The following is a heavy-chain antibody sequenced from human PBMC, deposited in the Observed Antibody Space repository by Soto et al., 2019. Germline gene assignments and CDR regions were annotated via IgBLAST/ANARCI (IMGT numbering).Heavy chain of an antibody. CDR2: ISGSGGST. Sequence: PGGSLRLSCAASGFTFSSYAMSWVRQAPGKGLEWVSAISGSGGSTYYADSVKGRFTISRDNSKNTLYLQMNSLRAEDTAVYYCAKVKEEYSYGGSHYEHWGHGTRVTVPS. V-gene: IGHV3-23*01. CDR3: AKVKEEYSYGGSHYEH. J-gene: IGHJ4*01. D-gene: IGHD5-18*01. CDR1: GFTFSSYA.